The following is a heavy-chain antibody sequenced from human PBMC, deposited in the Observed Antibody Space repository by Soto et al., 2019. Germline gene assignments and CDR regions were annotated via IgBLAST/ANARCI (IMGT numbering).Heavy chain of an antibody. D-gene: IGHD3-22*01. CDR3: ARGDYDSSGYPIDY. V-gene: IGHV4-59*01. Sequence: SETLSLTCTVSGGSIIRYYWSWIRQPPGKGLEWIGYIYYSGSTNYNPSLKSRVTISVDTSKNQFSLKLSSVTAADTAVYYCARGDYDSSGYPIDYLGQGTLVTVSS. CDR1: GGSIIRYY. CDR2: IYYSGST. J-gene: IGHJ4*02.